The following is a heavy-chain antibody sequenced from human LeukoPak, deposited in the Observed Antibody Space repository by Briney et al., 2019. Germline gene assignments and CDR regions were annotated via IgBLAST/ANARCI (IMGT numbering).Heavy chain of an antibody. CDR3: AKDRAGATGPSSFDY. D-gene: IGHD1-1*01. CDR1: GFTFSSDA. CDR2: ISGSGGST. Sequence: GGSLRLSCAASGFTFSSDAMSWVRQAPGKGLEWGSAISGSGGSTYYADSVKGRFTISRDNSTNTLYLQMNSLRAEDTAVYYCAKDRAGATGPSSFDYWGQGTLVTVSS. J-gene: IGHJ4*02. V-gene: IGHV3-23*01.